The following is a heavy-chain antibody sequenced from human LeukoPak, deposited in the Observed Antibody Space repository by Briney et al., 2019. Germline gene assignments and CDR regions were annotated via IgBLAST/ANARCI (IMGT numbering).Heavy chain of an antibody. J-gene: IGHJ4*02. CDR1: GASITSISFY. CDR3: VRVYVGPSGDPSLDY. D-gene: IGHD3-16*01. CDR2: ISYIGST. Sequence: SETLSLTCTVSGASITSISFYWGWIRQPPGKGLEWIASISYIGSTFYNPSLNGRVTISVDTSKYQFSLKLSSVSAADTTVYYCVRVYVGPSGDPSLDYWGQGTLVTVSS. V-gene: IGHV4-39*01.